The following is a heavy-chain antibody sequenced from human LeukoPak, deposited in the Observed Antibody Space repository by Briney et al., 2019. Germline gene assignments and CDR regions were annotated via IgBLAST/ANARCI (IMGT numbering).Heavy chain of an antibody. Sequence: PSETLSLTCAVYGGSFSGYYWSWIRQPPGKGMELIGEINHSGSTNYNPSLKSRVTISVDTSKNQFSLKLSSVTAADTAVYYRARVFYARSPYDYGDYYFDYWGQGTLVTVSS. D-gene: IGHD4-17*01. CDR1: GGSFSGYY. J-gene: IGHJ4*02. CDR2: INHSGST. CDR3: ARVFYARSPYDYGDYYFDY. V-gene: IGHV4-34*01.